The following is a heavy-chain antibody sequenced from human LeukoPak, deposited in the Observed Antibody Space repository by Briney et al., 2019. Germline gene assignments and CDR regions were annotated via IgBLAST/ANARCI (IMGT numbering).Heavy chain of an antibody. CDR1: GGSISSYY. D-gene: IGHD3-22*01. Sequence: PSDTLSLTCTVSGGSISSYYWSWVRQPPGKGLEWIGHIYDTGNTNYNPSLESRVTISVDTSKNQFSLRLTSVTAADTAVYFCARATPWLLPGYWGQGTLVTVSS. CDR2: IYDTGNT. V-gene: IGHV4-59*07. CDR3: ARATPWLLPGY. J-gene: IGHJ4*02.